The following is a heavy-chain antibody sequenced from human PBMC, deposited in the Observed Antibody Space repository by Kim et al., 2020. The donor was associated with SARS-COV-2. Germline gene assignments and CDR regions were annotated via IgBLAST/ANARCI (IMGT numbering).Heavy chain of an antibody. CDR1: GYPFISYY. D-gene: IGHD4-17*01. CDR3: ARGGNGGYYRWADP. V-gene: IGHV1-2*02. CDR2: INPNNGEA. Sequence: AAVKVSCKTSGYPFISYYINWARQAPGQGLEWMGRINPNNGEAAYAQRFKGRVTLTRDTSTSTAYMELSSLRSDDTAVYYCARGGNGGYYRWADPWARG. J-gene: IGHJ5*02.